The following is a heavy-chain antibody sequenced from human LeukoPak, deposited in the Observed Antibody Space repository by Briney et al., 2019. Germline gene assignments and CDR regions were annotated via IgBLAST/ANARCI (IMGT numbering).Heavy chain of an antibody. J-gene: IGHJ4*02. CDR3: ARDPGSYSSGWYLGFDY. CDR2: IYHSGSA. Sequence: SETLSLTCAVSGGSISSSNWWSWVRQPPGKGLEWIGEIYHSGSANYNPSLKSRVTISVDKSKNQFSLKLSSVTAADTAVYYCARDPGSYSSGWYLGFDYWGQGTLVTVSS. D-gene: IGHD6-19*01. CDR1: GGSISSSNW. V-gene: IGHV4-4*02.